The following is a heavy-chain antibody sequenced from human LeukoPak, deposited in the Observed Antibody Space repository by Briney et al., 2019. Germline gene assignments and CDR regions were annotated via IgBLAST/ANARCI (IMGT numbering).Heavy chain of an antibody. J-gene: IGHJ6*04. Sequence: GGSLRLSCAASGFTFSSYEMNWVRQAPGKGLEWVSYISSSGSTIYYADSLKGRFTISRDNAKNSLYLQMNSLRAEDTPVYYCAELGITMIGGVWGKGTTVTISS. CDR1: GFTFSSYE. D-gene: IGHD3-10*02. CDR3: AELGITMIGGV. CDR2: ISSSGSTI. V-gene: IGHV3-48*03.